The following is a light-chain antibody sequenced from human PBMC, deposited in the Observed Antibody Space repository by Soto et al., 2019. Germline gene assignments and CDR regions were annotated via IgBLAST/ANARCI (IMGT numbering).Light chain of an antibody. Sequence: QSALTQPTSVSGSPGQSITISCTGNHNDIGAYDYVSWYQQHPGRAPRLLIHGVTTRPSGISDRFAASKSALTASLTISGLQPEDEADYYCSSFTSNRIYVFGPGTKVTV. J-gene: IGLJ1*01. CDR3: SSFTSNRIYV. CDR1: HNDIGAYDY. V-gene: IGLV2-14*03. CDR2: GVT.